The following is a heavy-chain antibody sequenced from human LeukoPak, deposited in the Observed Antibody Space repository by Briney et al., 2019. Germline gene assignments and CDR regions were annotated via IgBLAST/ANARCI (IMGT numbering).Heavy chain of an antibody. CDR1: GFTFSDYY. J-gene: IGHJ5*02. D-gene: IGHD3-10*01. CDR2: ISSSGSTI. Sequence: PGGSLRLSCAASGFTFSDYYMSWIRQAPGKGLEWVSSISSSGSTIYYADSVKGRFTISRDNAKNSLYLQMNSLRAEDTAVYYCARDYHRYGSGRFGWFDPWGQGTLVTVSS. CDR3: ARDYHRYGSGRFGWFDP. V-gene: IGHV3-11*01.